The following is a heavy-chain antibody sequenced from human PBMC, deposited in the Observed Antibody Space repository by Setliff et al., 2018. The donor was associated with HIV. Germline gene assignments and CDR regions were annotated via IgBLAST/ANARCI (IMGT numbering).Heavy chain of an antibody. J-gene: IGHJ3*02. D-gene: IGHD2-15*01. V-gene: IGHV4-61*01. CDR3: ARDGGGFASGTFDI. CDR1: GGSVSSGTYY. Sequence: PSETLSLTCTVSGGSVSSGTYYWTWIRQPPGKGLEWIGSIYDSGSTNYNPSLKTRVTVSADTSKNQFSLKLTSVTAAATAVYYCARDGGGFASGTFDIWGQGTKVTVSS. CDR2: IYDSGST.